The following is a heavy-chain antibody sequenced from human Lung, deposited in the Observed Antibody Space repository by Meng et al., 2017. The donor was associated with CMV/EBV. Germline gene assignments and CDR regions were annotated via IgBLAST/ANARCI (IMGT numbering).Heavy chain of an antibody. CDR3: ARASTFVQSFDH. CDR2: IMPILAIT. CDR1: GGTFGNKA. J-gene: IGHJ4*02. V-gene: IGHV1-69*04. Sequence: CKASGGTFGNKAFNWVRQAPGQGPEWMGQIMPILAITHYAQKFQGRVTITADKSTSTVYMELRSLRPEDTAIYYCARASTFVQSFDHWGQGTLVTVSS. D-gene: IGHD3-16*01.